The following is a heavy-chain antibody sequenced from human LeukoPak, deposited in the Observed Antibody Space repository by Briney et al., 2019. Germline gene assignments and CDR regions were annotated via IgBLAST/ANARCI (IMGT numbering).Heavy chain of an antibody. CDR2: ISGSGGST. J-gene: IGHJ3*02. CDR1: GFTFSSYG. Sequence: GGTLRLSCAASGFTFSSYGMSWVRQAPGKGLEWVSAISGSGGSTYYADSVKGRFTISRDNSKNTLYLQMNSLRAEDTAVYYCAKDREYYDSSGYLPEAFDIWGQGTMVTVSS. V-gene: IGHV3-23*01. CDR3: AKDREYYDSSGYLPEAFDI. D-gene: IGHD3-22*01.